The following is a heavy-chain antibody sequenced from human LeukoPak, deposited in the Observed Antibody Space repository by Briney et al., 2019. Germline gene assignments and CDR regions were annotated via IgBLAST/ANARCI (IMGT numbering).Heavy chain of an antibody. Sequence: GGSLRLSCAASGFTFSSYWMHWLRHAPGKGLVWVSRINSDGSSTSYADSVKGRFTISSDNAKNTLYLQMNSLRAEDTAVYYCASEPNPFYCSGGSCYPDYWGQGTLVTVSS. D-gene: IGHD2-15*01. V-gene: IGHV3-74*01. CDR3: ASEPNPFYCSGGSCYPDY. CDR1: GFTFSSYW. J-gene: IGHJ4*02. CDR2: INSDGSST.